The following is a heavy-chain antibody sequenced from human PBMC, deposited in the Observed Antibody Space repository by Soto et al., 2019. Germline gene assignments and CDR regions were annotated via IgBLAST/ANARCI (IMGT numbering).Heavy chain of an antibody. CDR3: AKEQGRAASHGND. CDR1: GFTFNNYG. CDR2: ISNDGSDT. D-gene: IGHD6-13*01. V-gene: IGHV3-30*18. J-gene: IGHJ3*01. Sequence: QVQLVESGGGVVQPGRSLRLSCAASGFTFNNYGMHWVRQAPGKGLEGVATISNDGSDTYYADSVKGRLTISRDNCKNTVYLQMNSLRAEETAVYYCAKEQGRAASHGNDWGQGTMVTVSP.